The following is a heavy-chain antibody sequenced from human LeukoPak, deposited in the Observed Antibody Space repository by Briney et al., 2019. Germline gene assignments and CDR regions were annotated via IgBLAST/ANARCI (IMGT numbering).Heavy chain of an antibody. CDR1: GFTFSSYE. Sequence: GGSLRLSCAASGFTFSSYEMNWVRQAPGTGLEGISYISSSGSSIYYADSVKGRFTISRDNAKNSLYLQMSSLRAEDTAVYYCARDYGGSSPFDYWGQGTLVTVSS. CDR2: ISSSGSSI. CDR3: ARDYGGSSPFDY. J-gene: IGHJ4*02. D-gene: IGHD4-23*01. V-gene: IGHV3-48*03.